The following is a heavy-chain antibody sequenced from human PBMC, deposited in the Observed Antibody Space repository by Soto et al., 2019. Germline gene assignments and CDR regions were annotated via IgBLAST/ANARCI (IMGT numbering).Heavy chain of an antibody. CDR3: AKGNCSSPSCHLDY. V-gene: IGHV3-33*06. Sequence: PGGSLRLSCVASGFTFSSYGMHWVRQAPGKGLEWVAVIWYDGSNKYYADSVKGRFTISRDNSKNTLYLQMNSLRAEDTAVYYCAKGNCSSPSCHLDYWGQGTLVTVSS. CDR2: IWYDGSNK. CDR1: GFTFSSYG. J-gene: IGHJ4*02. D-gene: IGHD2-2*01.